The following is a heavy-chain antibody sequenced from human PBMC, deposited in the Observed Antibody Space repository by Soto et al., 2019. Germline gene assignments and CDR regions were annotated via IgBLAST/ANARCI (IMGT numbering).Heavy chain of an antibody. Sequence: PSETLSLTCAVYGGSFSGYYWSWIRQPPGKGLEWIGEINHSGSTNYNPSLKSRVTISVDTSKNQFSLKLSSVTAADTAVYYCARVRTVYYYGSGSSTRYYGMDVWGQGTMVTVSS. CDR1: GGSFSGYY. CDR2: INHSGST. J-gene: IGHJ6*02. CDR3: ARVRTVYYYGSGSSTRYYGMDV. V-gene: IGHV4-34*01. D-gene: IGHD3-10*01.